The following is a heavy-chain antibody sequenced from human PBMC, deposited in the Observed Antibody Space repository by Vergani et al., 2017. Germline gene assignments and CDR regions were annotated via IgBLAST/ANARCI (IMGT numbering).Heavy chain of an antibody. Sequence: QVQLVQSGAEVKKPGASVKVSCKASGYTFTSYGISWVRQAPGQGLEWMGWIIPILGIANYAQKFQGRVTITADKSTSTAYMELSSLRSEDTAVYYCARSYSGYDYYFDYWGQGTLVTVSS. V-gene: IGHV1-69*10. CDR1: GYTFTSYG. D-gene: IGHD5-12*01. J-gene: IGHJ4*02. CDR2: IIPILGIA. CDR3: ARSYSGYDYYFDY.